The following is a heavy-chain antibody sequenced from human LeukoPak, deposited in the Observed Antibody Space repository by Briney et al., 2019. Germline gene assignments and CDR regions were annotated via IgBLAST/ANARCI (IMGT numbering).Heavy chain of an antibody. CDR1: GYSISSGYY. CDR2: IYHSGST. J-gene: IGHJ5*02. Sequence: PSETLSLTCTVSGYSISSGYYWGWIRQPPGKGLEWIGSIYHSGSTYYNPSLKSRVTISVDTSKNQFSLKLSSVTAADTAVYYCARDPYNWNYGWFDPWGQGTLVTVSS. D-gene: IGHD1-7*01. V-gene: IGHV4-38-2*02. CDR3: ARDPYNWNYGWFDP.